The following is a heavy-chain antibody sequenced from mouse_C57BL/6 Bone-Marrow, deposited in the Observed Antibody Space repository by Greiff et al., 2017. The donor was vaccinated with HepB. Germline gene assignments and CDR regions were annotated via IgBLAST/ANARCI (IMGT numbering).Heavy chain of an antibody. D-gene: IGHD1-1*01. CDR3: ARDGYGNAMDY. V-gene: IGHV5-4*01. Sequence: EVQLVESGGGLVKPGGSLKLSCAASGFTFSSYAMSWVRQTPEKRLEWVATISDGGSYTYYPENVKGRFTISRDNAKNNLYLQMSHLKSEDTALYYCARDGYGNAMDYWGQGTSVTVSS. CDR1: GFTFSSYA. J-gene: IGHJ4*01. CDR2: ISDGGSYT.